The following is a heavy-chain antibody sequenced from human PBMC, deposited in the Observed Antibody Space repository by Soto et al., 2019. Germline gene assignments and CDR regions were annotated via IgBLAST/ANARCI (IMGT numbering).Heavy chain of an antibody. V-gene: IGHV1-18*01. CDR2: ISNSNGNI. CDR3: ARDYRNSVYDYPRVDS. CDR1: GYTFANFG. D-gene: IGHD5-12*01. Sequence: QVQLVQSGAEVKKPGASVKVSCKASGYTFANFGVTWVRQAPGQGLEWMGWISNSNGNIEYAQKLQGRVTMTSDTSTDTAYMELRNLRSDDTAVFYCARDYRNSVYDYPRVDSWGQGTPITVSS. J-gene: IGHJ4*02.